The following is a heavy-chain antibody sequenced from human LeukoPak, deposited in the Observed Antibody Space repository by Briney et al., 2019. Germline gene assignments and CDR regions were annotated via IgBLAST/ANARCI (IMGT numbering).Heavy chain of an antibody. Sequence: ASVKVSCKASGYTFTGYFIHWMRQAPGQGLEWMGWLNPNSGGTNYAQKFQGRVTMTRDTSINTACMELSRLRSDDTAMYYCARDGSSWYNWFDPWGRGTLVTVSS. V-gene: IGHV1-2*02. CDR3: ARDGSSWYNWFDP. CDR1: GYTFTGYF. J-gene: IGHJ5*02. D-gene: IGHD6-13*01. CDR2: LNPNSGGT.